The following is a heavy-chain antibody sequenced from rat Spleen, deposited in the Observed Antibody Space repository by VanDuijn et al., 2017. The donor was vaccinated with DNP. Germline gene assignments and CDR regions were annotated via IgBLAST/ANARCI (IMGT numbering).Heavy chain of an antibody. CDR1: GFSLPSYG. Sequence: QVQLEESGPGLMQPSETLSLTCTVSGFSLPSYGVSWFRQPPGKGLEWIAAISSGGSTYYNSALKSRLSISRDTSKSQVFLRVNSLQAEDTAMYFCARSGEGYDYFDYWGQGVMVTVSS. D-gene: IGHD4-3*01. CDR3: ARSGEGYDYFDY. J-gene: IGHJ2*01. V-gene: IGHV2S8*01. CDR2: ISSGGST.